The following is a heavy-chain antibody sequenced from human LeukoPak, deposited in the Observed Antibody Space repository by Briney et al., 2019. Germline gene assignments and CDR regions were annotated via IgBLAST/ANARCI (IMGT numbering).Heavy chain of an antibody. D-gene: IGHD3-10*01. V-gene: IGHV3-11*05. Sequence: GGSLRLSCAASGFTFSDYYMSWIRQAPGKGLEWVSYISSSSSYTNYADSVKGRFTISRDNAKNSLYLQMNSLRAEDTAVYYCARGGPMVRGVIIRGGFDYWGQGTLVTVS. CDR2: ISSSSSYT. J-gene: IGHJ4*02. CDR1: GFTFSDYY. CDR3: ARGGPMVRGVIIRGGFDY.